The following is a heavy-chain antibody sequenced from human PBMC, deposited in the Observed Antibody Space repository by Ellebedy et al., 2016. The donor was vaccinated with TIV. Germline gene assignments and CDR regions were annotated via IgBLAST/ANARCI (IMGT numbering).Heavy chain of an antibody. Sequence: SVKVSXKDSSGPFSSFSITWVRQAPGQGLEWMGRIIPLLGIPNYAQRFQGRVTITADKSTSTAYVELSSLRSEDTAVYYCSIMGRWEAFDIWGPGTMVTVSS. D-gene: IGHD1-26*01. CDR1: SGPFSSFS. J-gene: IGHJ3*02. CDR2: IIPLLGIP. V-gene: IGHV1-69*02. CDR3: SIMGRWEAFDI.